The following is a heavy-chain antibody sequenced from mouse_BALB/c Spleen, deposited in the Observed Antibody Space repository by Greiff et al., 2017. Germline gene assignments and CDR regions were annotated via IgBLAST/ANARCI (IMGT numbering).Heavy chain of an antibody. J-gene: IGHJ3*01. Sequence: EVQRVESGAELVKPGASVKLSCTASGFNIKDTYMHWVKQRPEQGLEWIGRIDPANGNTKYDPKFQGKATITADTSSNTAYLQLSSLTSEDTAVYYCARGSSSAWFAYWGQGTLVTVSA. CDR2: IDPANGNT. CDR3: ARGSSSAWFAY. D-gene: IGHD1-1*01. CDR1: GFNIKDTY. V-gene: IGHV14-3*02.